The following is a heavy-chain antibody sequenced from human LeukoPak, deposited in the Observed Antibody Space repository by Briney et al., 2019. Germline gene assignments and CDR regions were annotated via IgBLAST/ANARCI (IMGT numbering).Heavy chain of an antibody. V-gene: IGHV4-34*01. J-gene: IGHJ4*02. Sequence: SETLSLTCAVYGGSFSGYYWSWIRQPPGKGLEWIGEINHSGSTNYNPSLKSRVTISVDTSKNQFSLKLSSVTAADTAAYYCARGLGNYYDSSGYLRYWGQGTLVTVSS. D-gene: IGHD3-22*01. CDR2: INHSGST. CDR1: GGSFSGYY. CDR3: ARGLGNYYDSSGYLRY.